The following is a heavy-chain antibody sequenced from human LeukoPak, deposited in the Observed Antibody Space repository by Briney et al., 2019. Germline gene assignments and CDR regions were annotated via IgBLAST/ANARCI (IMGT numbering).Heavy chain of an antibody. J-gene: IGHJ3*01. CDR2: ISSSSSYI. CDR1: GFTFSSYS. CDR3: ARVAAKLGWEREVRDPFDV. V-gene: IGHV3-21*01. Sequence: GGSLRLSCAASGFTFSSYSMNWVRQAPGKGLEWVSSISSSSSYIYYADSVKGRFTISRDNAKNSLYLQMNSLRAEDTAVYYCARVAAKLGWEREVRDPFDVWGQGTMVAVSS. D-gene: IGHD1-26*01.